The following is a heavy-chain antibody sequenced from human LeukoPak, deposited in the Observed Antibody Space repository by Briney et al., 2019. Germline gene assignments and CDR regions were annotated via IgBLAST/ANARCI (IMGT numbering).Heavy chain of an antibody. V-gene: IGHV3-23*01. CDR2: ISASGGNP. Sequence: QPGGSLRLSCAASGFIFSNYAMSWVRQAPGKGLEWVSGISASGGNPYYADSVKGRFTISRDNSENTLNLQMNSLRAEDTAVYYCAKARARDITAAFNYWGQGTLVTVSS. CDR3: AKARARDITAAFNY. D-gene: IGHD6-13*01. J-gene: IGHJ4*02. CDR1: GFIFSNYA.